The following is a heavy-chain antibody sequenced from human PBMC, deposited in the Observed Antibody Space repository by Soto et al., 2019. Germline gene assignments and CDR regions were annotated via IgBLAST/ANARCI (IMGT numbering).Heavy chain of an antibody. Sequence: SGGMTRTCCGIGCRHLLEKKLEWVGYIYYSGSTNYNPSLKSRVPISVDTSKNQFSLKLSSVTAADTAVYYCAGGLLWFGELRNYYYGMDVWGQGTTVTVSS. D-gene: IGHD3-10*01. CDR3: AGGLLWFGELRNYYYGMDV. V-gene: IGHV4-59*08. CDR2: IYYSGST. CDR1: GGMTRTCC. J-gene: IGHJ6*02.